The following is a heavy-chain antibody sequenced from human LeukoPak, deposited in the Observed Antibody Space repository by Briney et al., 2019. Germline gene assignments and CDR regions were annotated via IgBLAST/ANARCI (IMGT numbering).Heavy chain of an antibody. CDR2: IVVGSGNT. CDR3: AADAPSLDYYDSSGFIV. V-gene: IGHV1-58*02. Sequence: SVRVSCKASGFTFTSSAMQWVRQARGQRLEWIGWIVVGSGNTNYAQKFQERVTITRDMSTSTAYMELSSLRSEDTAVYYCAADAPSLDYYDSSGFIVWGQGTLVTVSS. CDR1: GFTFTSSA. D-gene: IGHD3-22*01. J-gene: IGHJ4*02.